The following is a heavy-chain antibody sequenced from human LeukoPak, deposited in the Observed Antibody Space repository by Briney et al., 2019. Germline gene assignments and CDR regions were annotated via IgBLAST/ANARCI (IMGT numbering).Heavy chain of an antibody. CDR1: GGTFSSYA. CDR2: IIPIFGTA. CDR3: ARSGVLGSGRTYDY. D-gene: IGHD3-16*01. J-gene: IGHJ4*02. Sequence: SVKVSCEASGGTFSSYAISWVRQAPGQGLEWMGGIIPIFGTANYAQKFQGRVTITTDESTSTAYMELSSLRSEDTAVYYCARSGVLGSGRTYDYWGQGTLVTVSS. V-gene: IGHV1-69*05.